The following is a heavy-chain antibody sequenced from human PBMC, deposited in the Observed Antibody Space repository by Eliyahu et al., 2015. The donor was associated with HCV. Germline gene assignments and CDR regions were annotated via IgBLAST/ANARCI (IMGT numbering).Heavy chain of an antibody. CDR1: GFTFXXYA. CDR2: ISWNSGSI. CDR3: AKDSGAGVIAYYYFDY. J-gene: IGHJ4*02. Sequence: EVQLXESGGGLVQPGRSLRLSCXASGFTFXXYAMHXVRQAPGKGLEWVSGISWNSGSIGYADSVKGRFTISRDNAKNSLYLQMNSLRAEDTALYYCAKDSGAGVIAYYYFDYWGQGTLVTVSS. V-gene: IGHV3-9*01. D-gene: IGHD2-21*01.